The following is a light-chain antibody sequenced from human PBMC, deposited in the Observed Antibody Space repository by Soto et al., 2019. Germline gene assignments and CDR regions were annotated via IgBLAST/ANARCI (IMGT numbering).Light chain of an antibody. J-gene: IGLJ1*01. CDR3: QVWDIMTDNYV. CDR2: YDS. Sequence: SYELTQPPSVSVAPEKTATITCGGNNIGNKRVHWYRQKPGQAPVLLISYDSDRPSVIPERFSGSNSENTATLTISRVEAGDEADYYCQVWDIMTDNYVFGSGTKVTVL. V-gene: IGLV3-21*04. CDR1: NIGNKR.